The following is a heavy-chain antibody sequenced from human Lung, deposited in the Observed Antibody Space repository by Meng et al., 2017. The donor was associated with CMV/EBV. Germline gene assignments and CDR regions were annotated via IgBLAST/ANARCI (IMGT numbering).Heavy chain of an antibody. J-gene: IGHJ6*02. CDR2: INPNSGGT. D-gene: IGHD2-2*01. CDR3: ARGYCSSTSCPTVMEV. CDR1: GYTFTGYY. Sequence: ASVKVSXKASGYTFTGYYMHWVRQAPGQGLEWMGWINPNSGGTNYAQKFQGRVTMTRDTSISTAYMELSRLRSDDTAVYYCARGYCSSTSCPTVMEVWGQGTXVTVSS. V-gene: IGHV1-2*02.